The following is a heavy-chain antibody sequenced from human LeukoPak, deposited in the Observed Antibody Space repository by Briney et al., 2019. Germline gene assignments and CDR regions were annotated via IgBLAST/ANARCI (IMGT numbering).Heavy chain of an antibody. CDR3: ARETSHFDY. CDR2: TYYRSKLYH. Sequence: SQTLSLTCVLSGDSFSSNSAAWNWITQSPARGLEWLVRTYYRSKLYHDFAVSVKSRITINPDTSKNQFFLQLNSVTPEDTAVYYCARETSHFDYWGQGTLVTVSS. CDR1: GDSFSSNSAA. V-gene: IGHV6-1*01. J-gene: IGHJ4*02.